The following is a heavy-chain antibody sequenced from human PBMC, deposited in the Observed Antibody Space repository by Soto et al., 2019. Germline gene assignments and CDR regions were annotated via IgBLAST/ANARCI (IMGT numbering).Heavy chain of an antibody. CDR1: GYSISSGYY. V-gene: IGHV4-38-2*01. CDR2: IYHSGST. J-gene: IGHJ6*02. CDR3: ESGVSAGAGMDV. D-gene: IGHD2-8*01. Sequence: SETLSLTCAVSGYSISSGYYWGWIRQPPGKGLEWIGSIYHSGSTYYNPSLKSRVTISVDTSKNQFSLKLSSVTAADTAVYYCESGVSAGAGMDVWGQGTTVTVSS.